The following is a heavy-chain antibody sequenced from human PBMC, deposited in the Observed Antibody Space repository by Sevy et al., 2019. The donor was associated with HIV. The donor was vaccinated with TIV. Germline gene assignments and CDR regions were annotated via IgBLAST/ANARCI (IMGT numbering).Heavy chain of an antibody. CDR1: GFTFGDYC. D-gene: IGHD6-13*01. Sequence: GGSLRLSCTASGFTFGDYCMSWVRQAPGNGLEWVAFLKSDVYGGTVDHAASVRGRFVISRDDSKTVAYLQMNDLKTEDTCVYYCTRWKAAESIFDYWGQGALVTVSS. CDR2: LKSDVYGGTV. CDR3: TRWKAAESIFDY. V-gene: IGHV3-49*04. J-gene: IGHJ4*02.